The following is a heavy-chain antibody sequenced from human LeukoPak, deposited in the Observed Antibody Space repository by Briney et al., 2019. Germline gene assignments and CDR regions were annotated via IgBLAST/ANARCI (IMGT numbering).Heavy chain of an antibody. D-gene: IGHD6-13*01. CDR2: IYYSGST. Sequence: NPSETLSLTCTVSGGSISSYYWSWIRQPPGKGLEWIGYIYYSGSTNYNPSLKSRVTISVDTSENQFSLKLSSVTAADTAVYYCARDRSSSWYREFDPWGQGTLVTVSS. J-gene: IGHJ5*02. CDR3: ARDRSSSWYREFDP. CDR1: GGSISSYY. V-gene: IGHV4-59*01.